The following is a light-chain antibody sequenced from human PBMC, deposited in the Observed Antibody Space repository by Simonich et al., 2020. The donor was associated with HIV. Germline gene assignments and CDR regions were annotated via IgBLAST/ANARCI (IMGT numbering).Light chain of an antibody. CDR2: EVS. CDR1: QSLLHSDGKTY. Sequence: DIVMTQTPLSLFVTHGQPASISCKSSQSLLHSDGKTYLYWYLQKPGQSPQLLIYEVSNLFSGVPYRFSGSGSGTDFTLKISRVEADDVGVYYCMQCLYIPLTFGGGTKVEIK. J-gene: IGKJ4*01. CDR3: MQCLYIPLT. V-gene: IGKV2-29*03.